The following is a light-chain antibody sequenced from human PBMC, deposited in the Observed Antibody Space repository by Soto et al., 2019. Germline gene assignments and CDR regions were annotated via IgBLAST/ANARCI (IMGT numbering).Light chain of an antibody. Sequence: DVQLTPSPSSLSASVGDRVTITCRANQSISNFLNWYQRKHGEAPKLLIYAASNLQSGVPSRFSGSGSATDFALTISGLQPDDFATYYCQQTYSTPRLTFGGGTKVDIK. V-gene: IGKV1-39*01. CDR3: QQTYSTPRLT. J-gene: IGKJ4*01. CDR2: AAS. CDR1: QSISNF.